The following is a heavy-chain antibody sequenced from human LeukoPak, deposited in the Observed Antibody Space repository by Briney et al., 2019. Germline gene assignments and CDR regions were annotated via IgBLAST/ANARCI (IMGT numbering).Heavy chain of an antibody. CDR1: GDSISSSTYY. Sequence: SETLSLTCTVSGDSISSSTYYWGWIRQAPGKGLEWIANIKYNANTYHNPSLKSRVTISVDTSKDQFSLRLSSVTAADTAVYYCARRIGWFGELNWFDPWGQGTLVTVSS. CDR2: IKYNANT. V-gene: IGHV4-39*01. D-gene: IGHD3-10*01. J-gene: IGHJ5*02. CDR3: ARRIGWFGELNWFDP.